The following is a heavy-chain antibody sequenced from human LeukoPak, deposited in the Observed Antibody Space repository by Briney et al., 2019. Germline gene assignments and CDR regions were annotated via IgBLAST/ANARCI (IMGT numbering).Heavy chain of an antibody. CDR2: IYYSGST. CDR1: GGSISGYY. J-gene: IGHJ4*02. CDR3: ASLPLDSSWSYQLIDY. D-gene: IGHD6-13*01. V-gene: IGHV4-59*01. Sequence: SETLSLTCTVSGGSISGYYWSWIRQPPGKGLEWIGYIYYSGSTNYNPSLKSRVTISVDTSKNQFSLKLSSVTAADTAVYYCASLPLDSSWSYQLIDYWGQGTLVTVSS.